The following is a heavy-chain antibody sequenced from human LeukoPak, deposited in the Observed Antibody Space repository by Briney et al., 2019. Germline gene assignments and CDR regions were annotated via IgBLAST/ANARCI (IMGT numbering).Heavy chain of an antibody. CDR1: GFTFSSYS. V-gene: IGHV3-21*01. Sequence: GGSLRLSCAASGFTFSSYSMNWVRQAPGKGVEWVSSISSSSSYIYYAESVKGRFTISRDNAKNSLYLQMKSLRAEDTAVYYCSRGPPGYFDYWGQGTLVTVSS. J-gene: IGHJ4*02. CDR3: SRGPPGYFDY. CDR2: ISSSSSYI.